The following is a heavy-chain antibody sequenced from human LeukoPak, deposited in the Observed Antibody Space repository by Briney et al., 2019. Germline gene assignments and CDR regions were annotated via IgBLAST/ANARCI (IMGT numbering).Heavy chain of an antibody. J-gene: IGHJ3*02. V-gene: IGHV3-23*01. Sequence: PGGSLRLSCVASGFTFSNYGMNWVRQAPGKGLEWVSGIIGSGGTTYYADSVKGRFTISRDNSKNTLYLQMNSLRAEDTAVFYCAKDRDDYVWGSYLGAFDIWGQGTMVTVSS. CDR2: IIGSGGTT. CDR3: AKDRDDYVWGSYLGAFDI. CDR1: GFTFSNYG. D-gene: IGHD3-16*01.